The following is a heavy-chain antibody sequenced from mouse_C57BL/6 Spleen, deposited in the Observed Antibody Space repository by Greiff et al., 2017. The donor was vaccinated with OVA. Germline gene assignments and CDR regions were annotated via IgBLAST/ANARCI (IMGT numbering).Heavy chain of an antibody. CDR1: GFTFSDYY. CDR2: INYDGSST. J-gene: IGHJ4*01. CDR3: ARDPPYAMDY. V-gene: IGHV5-16*01. Sequence: DVMLVESEGGLVQPGSSMKLSCTASGFTFSDYYMAWVRQVPEKGLEWVANINYDGSSTYYLDSLKSRFIISRDNAKNILYLQMSSLKSEDTATYYCARDPPYAMDYWGQGTSVTVSS.